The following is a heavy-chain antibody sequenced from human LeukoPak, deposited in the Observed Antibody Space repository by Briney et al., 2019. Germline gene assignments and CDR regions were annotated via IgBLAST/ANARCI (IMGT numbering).Heavy chain of an antibody. D-gene: IGHD3-22*01. J-gene: IGHJ3*02. Sequence: SETLSLTCVVSGYSISSGYYWGWIRQPPGKGLEWIGNIYHSGSTYYNPSLKSRVTISVDTSKNLFSLKLSSVTAADTAVYYCARHAVGYYYDRSGYYSAFDIWGQGTMVTVSS. V-gene: IGHV4-38-2*01. CDR3: ARHAVGYYYDRSGYYSAFDI. CDR2: IYHSGST. CDR1: GYSISSGYY.